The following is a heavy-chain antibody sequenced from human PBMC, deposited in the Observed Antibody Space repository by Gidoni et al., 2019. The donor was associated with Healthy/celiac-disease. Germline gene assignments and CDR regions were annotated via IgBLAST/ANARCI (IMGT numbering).Heavy chain of an antibody. J-gene: IGHJ4*02. Sequence: QVQLQESGPGLVKPSETLSLTCTVSGGSISSYYWSWIRQPPGKGLEWIGHIHYSGSTNYNPSLKSRVTISLDTSKNQFSLKLNSVTAADTAVYYCAREKIVGVFDYWGQGTLVTVSS. CDR1: GGSISSYY. D-gene: IGHD1-26*01. V-gene: IGHV4-59*01. CDR3: AREKIVGVFDY. CDR2: IHYSGST.